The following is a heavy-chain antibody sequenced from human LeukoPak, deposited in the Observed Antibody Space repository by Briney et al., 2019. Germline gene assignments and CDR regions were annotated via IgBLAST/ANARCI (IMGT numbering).Heavy chain of an antibody. CDR3: ARHYCINGVCYPLY. J-gene: IGHJ4*02. CDR2: IYPGDSDT. V-gene: IGHV5-51*01. D-gene: IGHD2-8*01. CDR1: GYSFTSYW. Sequence: GESRKISCKGSGYSFTSYWIGWVRQMPGKGLEWMGTIYPGDSDTRYSPSFQGQVTISADKSISTAYLQWSSLKASDTAMYYCARHYCINGVCYPLYWGQGTLVTVSS.